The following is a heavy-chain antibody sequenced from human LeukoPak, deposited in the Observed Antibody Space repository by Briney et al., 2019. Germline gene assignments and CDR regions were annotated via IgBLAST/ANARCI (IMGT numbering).Heavy chain of an antibody. V-gene: IGHV3-30*02. D-gene: IGHD4-17*01. Sequence: GGSLRPSCAASGFTFSSYGMHWVRQAPGKGLEWVAFIRYDGSNKYYADSVKGRFTISRDNSKNTLYLQMNSLRAEDTAVYYCAKDIATVTDYFDYWGQGTLVTVSS. CDR2: IRYDGSNK. J-gene: IGHJ4*02. CDR3: AKDIATVTDYFDY. CDR1: GFTFSSYG.